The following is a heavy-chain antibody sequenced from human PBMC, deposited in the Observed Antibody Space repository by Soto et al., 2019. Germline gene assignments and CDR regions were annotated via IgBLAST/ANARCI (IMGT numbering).Heavy chain of an antibody. CDR2: ISAYNGNT. D-gene: IGHD3-22*01. J-gene: IGHJ6*02. V-gene: IGHV1-18*01. CDR3: ARGGRHDSSGYYLPFSGMDV. Sequence: QVQLVQSGAEVKKPGASVKVSCKASGYTFTSYGISWVRQAPGQGLEWMGWISAYNGNTNYAKKLQGRVTMTTDTSTSTAYRELRSLRSDDTAVYYCARGGRHDSSGYYLPFSGMDVWGQGTTVTVSS. CDR1: GYTFTSYG.